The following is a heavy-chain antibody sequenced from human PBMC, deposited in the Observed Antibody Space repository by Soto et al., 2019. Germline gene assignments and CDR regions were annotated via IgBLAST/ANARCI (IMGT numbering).Heavy chain of an antibody. J-gene: IGHJ4*02. CDR2: INAGNGDT. D-gene: IGHD3-22*01. V-gene: IGHV1-3*01. Sequence: ASVKVSCKASGYTFTSYPMHWVRQAPGQRLEWMGWINAGNGDTKYSQKFQGRVTITRDTSAITAYMGLSSLRSEDTAVYYCARDWTHYDSSGPGDYWGQGTLVTVSS. CDR3: ARDWTHYDSSGPGDY. CDR1: GYTFTSYP.